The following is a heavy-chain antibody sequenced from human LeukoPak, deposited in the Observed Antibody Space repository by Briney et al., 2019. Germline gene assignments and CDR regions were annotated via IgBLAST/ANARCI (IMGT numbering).Heavy chain of an antibody. CDR1: GSSISGYY. Sequence: SETLSLTCTVSGSSISGYYWNWIRQPAGKGLEWIGRLHPSGATNYNPSLKSRITMSLDTSKNQFSLKLSSVTTADTAVYYCAREGRVGATDYYYYMDVWGKGTTVTVSS. CDR2: LHPSGAT. V-gene: IGHV4-4*07. J-gene: IGHJ6*03. D-gene: IGHD1-26*01. CDR3: AREGRVGATDYYYYMDV.